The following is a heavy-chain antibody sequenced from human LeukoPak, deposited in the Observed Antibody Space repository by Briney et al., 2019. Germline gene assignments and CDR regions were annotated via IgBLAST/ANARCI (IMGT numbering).Heavy chain of an antibody. J-gene: IGHJ4*02. CDR3: ARGPPLTIFGVVNDY. D-gene: IGHD3-3*01. Sequence: SQTLSLTCAVYGGSFNNYYWSWIRQPPGKGLEWIGEINHSGSTNYNPSLKSRVTISVDTSKNQFSLKLSSVTAADTAVYYCARGPPLTIFGVVNDYWGQGTLVTVSS. CDR2: INHSGST. V-gene: IGHV4-34*01. CDR1: GGSFNNYY.